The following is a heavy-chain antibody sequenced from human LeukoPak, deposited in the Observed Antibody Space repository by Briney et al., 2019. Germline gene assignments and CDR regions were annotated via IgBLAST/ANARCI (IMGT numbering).Heavy chain of an antibody. J-gene: IGHJ3*02. D-gene: IGHD3-3*01. CDR2: INPSGGTT. Sequence: GASVKVSCKAPGYTFTSNYMYWVRQVPGQGLEWMGIINPSGGTTRYAQKFQGRVTMTRDTSTSTLYMELSSLRSEDTAVYYCTRGVGVTIFGVGGQAFDIWGQGTMVTVSS. CDR1: GYTFTSNY. CDR3: TRGVGVTIFGVGGQAFDI. V-gene: IGHV1-46*03.